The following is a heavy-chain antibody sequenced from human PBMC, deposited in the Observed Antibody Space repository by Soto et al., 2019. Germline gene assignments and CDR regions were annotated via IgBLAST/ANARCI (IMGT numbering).Heavy chain of an antibody. CDR1: GFSLTTSGVG. CDR3: AHRVPYSTSCDVRCFDS. J-gene: IGHJ5*01. D-gene: IGHD6-13*01. V-gene: IGHV2-5*02. CDR2: IYWDDDR. Sequence: QITLKESGPTLVEPTQTLTLTCSFSGFSLTTSGVGVGWLRRAPGKALECLGIIYWDDDRRYNPSLKDRLTITKDTSTNQVVLSLTYLDPLDTATYYCAHRVPYSTSCDVRCFDSWGQGTLVTFS.